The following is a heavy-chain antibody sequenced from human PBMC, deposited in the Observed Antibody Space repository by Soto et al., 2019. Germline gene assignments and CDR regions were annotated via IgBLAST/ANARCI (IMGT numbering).Heavy chain of an antibody. CDR1: GFAFSYHG. Sequence: QVQLVEFGGGVVQPGTSLRLSCAASGFAFSYHGIHWVRQAPGKGLEWVAVTWSGGRGEYYADSVRGRFTISRDNSKTTVYLQMNSLRVEDTAVYYCAKDDDTSSHYSLLDFRGQGTLVTVSS. CDR2: TWSGGRGE. V-gene: IGHV3-33*06. D-gene: IGHD3-22*01. J-gene: IGHJ4*02. CDR3: AKDDDTSSHYSLLDF.